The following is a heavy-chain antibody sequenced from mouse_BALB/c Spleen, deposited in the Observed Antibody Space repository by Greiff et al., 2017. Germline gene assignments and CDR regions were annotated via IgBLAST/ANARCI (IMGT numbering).Heavy chain of an antibody. CDR2: ISSGSSTI. Sequence: EVKLVESGGGLVQPGGSRKLSCAASGFTFSSFGMHWVRQAPEKGLEWVAYISSGSSTIYYADTVKGRFTISRDNPKNTLFLQMTSLRSEDTAMYYCARSYDYDEIAYWGQGTLVTVSA. CDR3: ARSYDYDEIAY. D-gene: IGHD2-4*01. J-gene: IGHJ3*01. V-gene: IGHV5-17*02. CDR1: GFTFSSFG.